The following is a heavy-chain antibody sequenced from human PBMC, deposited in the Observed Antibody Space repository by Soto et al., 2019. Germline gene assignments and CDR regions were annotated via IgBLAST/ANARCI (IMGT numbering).Heavy chain of an antibody. CDR2: ISYDGMQT. D-gene: IGHD3-16*01. Sequence: GGSLRLSCGAPGVTFKDYGMHWVRQAPGKGLEWVAVISYDGMQTYYADSVKGRFTISKDKSKRTLFLQMNSLRVDDTAVYYCARDGWGSNWYFDLWGRGTLVTVSS. CDR3: ARDGWGSNWYFDL. CDR1: GVTFKDYG. V-gene: IGHV3-30*03. J-gene: IGHJ2*01.